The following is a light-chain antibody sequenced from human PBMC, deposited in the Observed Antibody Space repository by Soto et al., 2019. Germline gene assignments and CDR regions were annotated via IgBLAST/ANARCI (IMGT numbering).Light chain of an antibody. CDR3: QQYYITPLP. CDR2: WAA. CDR1: QSVLYSTNNKNY. J-gene: IGKJ4*01. V-gene: IGKV4-1*01. Sequence: DIVMTQSPDSLAVSLGERATINCKSSQSVLYSTNNKNYLAWYQQKPGQPPKLLIYWAATRESGVPDRFSGSGFGTDFTLTISSLQAEDVAVYYCQQYYITPLPFGGGTKVEIK.